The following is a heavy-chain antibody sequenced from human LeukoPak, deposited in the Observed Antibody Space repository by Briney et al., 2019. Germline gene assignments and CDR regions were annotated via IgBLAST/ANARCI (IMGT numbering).Heavy chain of an antibody. V-gene: IGHV4-59*01. CDR2: IYYSGST. J-gene: IGHJ4*02. CDR3: ARAYGSGSYLFDY. D-gene: IGHD3-10*01. CDR1: GGSISTYY. Sequence: SETLSPTCTVSGGSISTYYWSLIRQPPGKGLEWIGYIYYSGSTSYNPSLKSRVTISVDTSKNQFSLKLSSVTAADTAVYYCARAYGSGSYLFDYWGQGTLVTVSS.